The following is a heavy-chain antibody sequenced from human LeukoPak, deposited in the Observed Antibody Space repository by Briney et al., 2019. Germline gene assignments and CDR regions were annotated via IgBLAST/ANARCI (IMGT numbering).Heavy chain of an antibody. D-gene: IGHD3-3*01. CDR2: ISGSGGST. J-gene: IGHJ5*02. CDR1: GFTFSSYA. Sequence: PGGSLRLSCAASGFTFSSYAMSWVRQAPGKGLEWVSAISGSGGSTYYADSVKGRFTISRDNSKNTLYLQMNSLRAEDTAVYYCAKEYYDFWSGYYTGRLYSGFDPWGQGTLVTVSS. CDR3: AKEYYDFWSGYYTGRLYSGFDP. V-gene: IGHV3-23*01.